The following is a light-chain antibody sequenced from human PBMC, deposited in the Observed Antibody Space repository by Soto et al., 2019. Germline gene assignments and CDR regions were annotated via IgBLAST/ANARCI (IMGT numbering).Light chain of an antibody. CDR2: QDS. V-gene: IGLV3-1*01. CDR3: QAWDSSLGV. CDR1: KLGDKY. J-gene: IGLJ2*01. Sequence: SYELTQPPSVSVSPGQTASITCSGDKLGDKYACWYQQKPGQSPVLVIYQDSKRPSGIPERFSGSNSGNTATLTISGTQAMDEADYYCQAWDSSLGVLGGGTKLTVL.